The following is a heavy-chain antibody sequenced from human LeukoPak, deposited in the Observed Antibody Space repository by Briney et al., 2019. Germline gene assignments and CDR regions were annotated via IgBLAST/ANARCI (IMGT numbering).Heavy chain of an antibody. CDR3: AKENRGYCSGGSCYSLDY. V-gene: IGHV3-43*02. Sequence: PGGSLRLSCAASGFTFDDYAMHWVRQAPGKGLEWISLISGDGGSTHYADSVKGRFTTSRDNSKNSLYLQMNSLRTEDTALYYCAKENRGYCSGGSCYSLDYWGQGTLVTVSS. CDR2: ISGDGGST. D-gene: IGHD2-15*01. J-gene: IGHJ4*02. CDR1: GFTFDDYA.